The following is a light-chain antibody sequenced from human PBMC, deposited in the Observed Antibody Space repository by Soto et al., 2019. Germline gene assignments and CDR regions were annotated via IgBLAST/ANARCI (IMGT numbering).Light chain of an antibody. J-gene: IGLJ1*01. Sequence: QSALTQPASVSGSPGQSITISCTGSSSDVGGHNHVSWYQQHPGKAPKLIIYEVGHRPSGVSDRFSGSKSGNTASLTSSGFQAEDEADYYCNSYTSSSNHGVGTGTKLTVL. CDR3: NSYTSSSNHG. CDR2: EVG. CDR1: SSDVGGHNH. V-gene: IGLV2-14*01.